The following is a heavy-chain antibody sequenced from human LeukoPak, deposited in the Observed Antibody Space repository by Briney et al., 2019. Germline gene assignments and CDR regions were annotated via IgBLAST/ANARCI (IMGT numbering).Heavy chain of an antibody. J-gene: IGHJ4*02. CDR3: AKDQYYDSSGPFDY. Sequence: GGSLRPSCAASGFTFSSYAMSWVRQAPGKGLEWVSAISGSGGSTYYADSVKGRFTISRDNSKNTLYLQMNSLRAEDTAVYYCAKDQYYDSSGPFDYWGQGTLVTVSS. CDR1: GFTFSSYA. CDR2: ISGSGGST. D-gene: IGHD3-22*01. V-gene: IGHV3-23*01.